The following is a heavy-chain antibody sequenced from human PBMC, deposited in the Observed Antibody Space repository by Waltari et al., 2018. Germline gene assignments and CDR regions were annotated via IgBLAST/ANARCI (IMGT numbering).Heavy chain of an antibody. CDR1: GFTFSSYA. D-gene: IGHD2-2*01. V-gene: IGHV3-30*01. CDR3: AREYQLPWDRGYFDY. J-gene: IGHJ4*02. Sequence: QVQLVESGGGVVQPGRSLRLSCAASGFTFSSYAMHWVRQAPGKGLEWVAVISYDGSNKYDADSVKGRFTISRDNSKNTLYLQMNSLRAEDTAVYYCAREYQLPWDRGYFDYWGQGTLVTVSS. CDR2: ISYDGSNK.